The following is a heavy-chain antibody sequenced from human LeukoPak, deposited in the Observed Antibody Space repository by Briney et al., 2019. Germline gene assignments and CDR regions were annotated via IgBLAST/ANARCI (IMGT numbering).Heavy chain of an antibody. CDR1: GFTFSSYG. V-gene: IGHV3-30*18. CDR2: ISYDGSNK. CDR3: AKDGYYYDSSGYYGTNYYYYYGMDV. D-gene: IGHD3-22*01. J-gene: IGHJ6*02. Sequence: QAGGSLRLSCAASGFTFSSYGMHWVRQAPGKGLEWVAVISYDGSNKYYADSVKGRFTISRDNSKNTLYLQMNSLRAEDTAVYYCAKDGYYYDSSGYYGTNYYYYYGMDVWGQGTTVTVPS.